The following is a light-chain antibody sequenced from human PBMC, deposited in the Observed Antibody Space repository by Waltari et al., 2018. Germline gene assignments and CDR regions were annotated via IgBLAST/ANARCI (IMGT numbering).Light chain of an antibody. Sequence: QSALTQPASVSGSPGQSITISCTGTRSDIGSYNMFSWYQQHPGKAPKLLIYEGSKRPSGVSNRFSGSKSGNTASLTISGLQTEDEADYYCCSYAGSSIFVVFGGGTKLTVL. CDR2: EGS. CDR1: RSDIGSYNM. V-gene: IGLV2-23*03. CDR3: CSYAGSSIFVV. J-gene: IGLJ2*01.